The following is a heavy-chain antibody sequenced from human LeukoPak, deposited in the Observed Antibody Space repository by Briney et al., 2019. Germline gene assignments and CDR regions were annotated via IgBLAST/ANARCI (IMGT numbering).Heavy chain of an antibody. J-gene: IGHJ4*02. CDR1: GFTFSSYS. CDR2: ISSSSSYI. CDR3: ARVGAAAGGTYFDY. V-gene: IGHV3-21*01. D-gene: IGHD6-13*01. Sequence: PGGSLRLSCAASGFTFSSYSMNWVRQAPGRGLEWVSSISSSSSYIYYADSVKGRFTISRDNAKNSMYLQMNSLRAEDTAVYYCARVGAAAGGTYFDYWGQGTLVTVSS.